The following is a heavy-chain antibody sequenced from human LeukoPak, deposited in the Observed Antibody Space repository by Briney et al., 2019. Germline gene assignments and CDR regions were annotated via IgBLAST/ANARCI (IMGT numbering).Heavy chain of an antibody. Sequence: GGSLRLSCAASGFTFSSYAMTWVRQAPGKGLEWVSTISGSGGITYFADSVKGRFTISRDNSKYTLYLQMNSLRAEDTAVYYCAKDLYYDSSSVDYWGQGTLVTVSS. CDR1: GFTFSSYA. CDR3: AKDLYYDSSSVDY. V-gene: IGHV3-23*01. J-gene: IGHJ4*02. CDR2: ISGSGGIT. D-gene: IGHD3-22*01.